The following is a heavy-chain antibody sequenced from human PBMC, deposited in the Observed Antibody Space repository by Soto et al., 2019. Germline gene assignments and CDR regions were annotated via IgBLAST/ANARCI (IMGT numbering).Heavy chain of an antibody. CDR3: ARTGSDYDFAY. D-gene: IGHD5-12*01. Sequence: QLQLQESGPGLVKPSETLSLTCTVSGGSIGSSSYYWGWIRQPPGKGLECIGTIYHSGSTYYNPPLEGGVTISVDTCKIQFSRKLSSVTAADTAVYYCARTGSDYDFAYWGQGTLVTVSS. J-gene: IGHJ4*02. CDR2: IYHSGST. CDR1: GGSIGSSSYY. V-gene: IGHV4-39*01.